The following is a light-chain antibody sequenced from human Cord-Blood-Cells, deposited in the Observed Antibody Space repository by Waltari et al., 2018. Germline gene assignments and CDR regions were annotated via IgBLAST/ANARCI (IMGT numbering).Light chain of an antibody. Sequence: EIVMTQSPATLSVSPGDRATLSCRASQSVSSNLAWYQQKPGQAPRLLIYGASTRATGIPARFRGSGSGTELTLTISSLQSEDFAVYYCQQYNNWPRTFGPGTKVDIK. CDR3: QQYNNWPRT. CDR2: GAS. CDR1: QSVSSN. J-gene: IGKJ3*01. V-gene: IGKV3-15*01.